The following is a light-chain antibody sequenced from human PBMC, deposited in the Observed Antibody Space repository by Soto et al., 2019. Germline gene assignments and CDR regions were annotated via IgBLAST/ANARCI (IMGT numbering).Light chain of an antibody. J-gene: IGLJ2*01. CDR2: DNS. V-gene: IGLV1-51*01. CDR3: GTGDSSLSVVL. CDR1: YSNIGSNF. Sequence: QSVLTQPPSVSAAAGQKVTISCSGSYSNIGSNFVSWYQHFPGSAPRLLIYDNSQRPSGIPDRFSASKSGSSATLGITGHQTGDEADYYCGTGDSSLSVVLFGGGTKLTVL.